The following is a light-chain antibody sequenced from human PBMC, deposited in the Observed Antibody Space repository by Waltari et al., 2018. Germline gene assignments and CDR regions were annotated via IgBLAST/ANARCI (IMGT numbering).Light chain of an antibody. CDR3: SSYTTTTTLGDVV. CDR1: NSDIVAYDY. J-gene: IGLJ2*01. CDR2: EVT. Sequence: QSALTQPASVSGSPGQSITISCTGTNSDIVAYDYVSWDQQHPGTDPKLIIYEVTHRPSGVSRRFSGSKSGNTASLTISGLQAEDEADYYCSSYTTTTTLGDVVFGGGTKLTVL. V-gene: IGLV2-14*01.